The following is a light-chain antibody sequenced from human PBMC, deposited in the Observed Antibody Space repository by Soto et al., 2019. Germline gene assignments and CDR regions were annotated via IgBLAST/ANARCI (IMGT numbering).Light chain of an antibody. Sequence: QSAMTQPASVSGSPGRSITISCTVTSSDVGCYNYVSWYQQHPGKAPKLMIYDVSNRPSGVSNRFSGSKSGNTASLTISGLQAEDEADYYCSSYTSSSTRVFGTGTKLTVL. J-gene: IGLJ1*01. CDR1: SSDVGCYNY. CDR3: SSYTSSSTRV. CDR2: DVS. V-gene: IGLV2-14*01.